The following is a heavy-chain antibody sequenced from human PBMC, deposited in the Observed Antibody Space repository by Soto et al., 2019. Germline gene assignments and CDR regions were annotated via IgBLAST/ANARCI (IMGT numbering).Heavy chain of an antibody. J-gene: IGHJ6*02. Sequence: SETLSLTCAVYGGSFSGYYWSWIRQPPGKGLEWTGEINHSGSTNYNPSLKSRVTISVDTSKNQFSLKLSSVTAADTAVYYCARGMVRGVMDVWGQGTTVTVSS. CDR2: INHSGST. V-gene: IGHV4-34*01. CDR3: ARGMVRGVMDV. CDR1: GGSFSGYY. D-gene: IGHD3-10*01.